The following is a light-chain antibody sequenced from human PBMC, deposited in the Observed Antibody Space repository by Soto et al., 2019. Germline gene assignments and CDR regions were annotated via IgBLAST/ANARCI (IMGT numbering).Light chain of an antibody. CDR3: SSYSSSTTHVV. Sequence: QSALTQPASVSGSPGRSVTISCTGTSTDVGDFNYVSWYQHLPGRAPKLIIYDVTNRPSGISYRFSASKSGRTASLTISGLQAEDEGDYYCSSYSSSTTHVVFGGGTKLNVL. V-gene: IGLV2-14*03. CDR2: DVT. CDR1: STDVGDFNY. J-gene: IGLJ2*01.